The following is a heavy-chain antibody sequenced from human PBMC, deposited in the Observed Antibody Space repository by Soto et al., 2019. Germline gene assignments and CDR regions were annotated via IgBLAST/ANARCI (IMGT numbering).Heavy chain of an antibody. CDR2: IDPSDSYT. J-gene: IGHJ4*02. V-gene: IGHV5-10-1*01. Sequence: GESLKISCQGSGYSFPNYWITWVRQMPGKGLECMGRIDPSDSYTDYSPSFQGHVTMSADKSISTAYLQWTSLKASDTATYYCARLLSSGSYGDFDFWGQGTLVTVSS. D-gene: IGHD1-26*01. CDR1: GYSFPNYW. CDR3: ARLLSSGSYGDFDF.